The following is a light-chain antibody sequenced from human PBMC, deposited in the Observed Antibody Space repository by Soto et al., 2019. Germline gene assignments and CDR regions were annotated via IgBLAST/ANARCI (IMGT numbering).Light chain of an antibody. V-gene: IGKV4-1*01. J-gene: IGKJ1*01. CDR2: WAS. Sequence: DIVMTQSPDSLAVSLGERATINCKSSQSVLHSSNTKNYLAWYQQKPGQPPKLLIYWASTRESGVPDRFSGRGSGTDFTLTISSLQAEDVAVYYCQQYYRSRSFGQGTKVEIK. CDR1: QSVLHSSNTKNY. CDR3: QQYYRSRS.